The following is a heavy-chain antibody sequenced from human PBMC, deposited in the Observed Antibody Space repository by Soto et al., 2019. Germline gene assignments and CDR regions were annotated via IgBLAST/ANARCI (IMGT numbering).Heavy chain of an antibody. J-gene: IGHJ5*02. V-gene: IGHV1-8*01. CDR1: GYTFTSYD. Sequence: ASVKVSCKASGYTFTSYDINWVRQATGQGLEWMGWMNPNSGNTGYAQKFQGRVTMTRNTSISTAYMELSSLRSEDTAVYYCAKNTGPTINWFAPWGQGTQVTVSS. CDR2: MNPNSGNT. D-gene: IGHD1-26*01. CDR3: AKNTGPTINWFAP.